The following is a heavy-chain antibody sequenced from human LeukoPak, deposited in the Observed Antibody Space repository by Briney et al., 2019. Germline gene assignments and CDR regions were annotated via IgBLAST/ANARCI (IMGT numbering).Heavy chain of an antibody. D-gene: IGHD1-26*01. CDR2: ITGSTRTT. CDR3: AKGRTLVGGSTRSYDY. V-gene: IGHV3-23*01. J-gene: IGHJ4*02. CDR1: GFPFSSYG. Sequence: GGSLRLSCAASGFPFSSYGMSWVRQAPGEGLERVSGITGSTRTTYYADSVKGRFTISRDNSKNTLYLQMNSLRAEDTAVYYCAKGRTLVGGSTRSYDYWGQGTLVTVSS.